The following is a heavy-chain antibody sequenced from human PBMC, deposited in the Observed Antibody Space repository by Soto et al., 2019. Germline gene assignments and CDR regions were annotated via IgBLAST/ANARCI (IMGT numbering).Heavy chain of an antibody. J-gene: IGHJ4*02. D-gene: IGHD3-10*01. V-gene: IGHV1-69*04. Sequence: QVQLAQSGAEVKRPGSSVKVSCKASGDTFSFYSINWVRQAPGLGLEWMGRVNPILSMSNYAQRFRGRVTMTADKSTSTAYMELSGLRSEDTAMYYCATSYGSGYRAFDYWGQGALVTVSS. CDR3: ATSYGSGYRAFDY. CDR2: VNPILSMS. CDR1: GDTFSFYS.